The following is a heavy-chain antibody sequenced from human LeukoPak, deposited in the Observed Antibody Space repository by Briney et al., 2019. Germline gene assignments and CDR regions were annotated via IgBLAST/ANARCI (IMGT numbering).Heavy chain of an antibody. CDR2: IFAGGST. J-gene: IGHJ4*02. CDR1: GFTVSSNY. Sequence: GGSLRLSCATSGFTVSSNYMSWVRQAPGKGLEWVSVIFAGGSTYYADSVKGRVTISRDNSKNTLYLQMNSLRAEDTAVYYCARDRGGIDYWGQGTLVTVSS. CDR3: ARDRGGIDY. D-gene: IGHD3-10*01. V-gene: IGHV3-66*01.